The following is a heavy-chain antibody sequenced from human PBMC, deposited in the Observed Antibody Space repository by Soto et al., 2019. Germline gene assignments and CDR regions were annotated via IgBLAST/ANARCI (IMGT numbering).Heavy chain of an antibody. J-gene: IGHJ5*02. CDR2: IYWDDDK. Sequence: QITLKESGPTLVKPTQTLTLTCTFSGFSLSTSGVGVGWIRQPPGKALGWLALIYWDDDKRYSPSLKSRLTITTDTSKGRVVLTMTNMDPVDTATYYCAHRRGSGKGNWFDPWGQGTLVTVSS. CDR1: GFSLSTSGVG. D-gene: IGHD3-10*01. CDR3: AHRRGSGKGNWFDP. V-gene: IGHV2-5*02.